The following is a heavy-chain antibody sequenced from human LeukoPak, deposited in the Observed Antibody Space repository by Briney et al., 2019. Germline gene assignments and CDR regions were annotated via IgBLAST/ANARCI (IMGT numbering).Heavy chain of an antibody. J-gene: IGHJ4*02. Sequence: GGSLRLSCAASGFTFSSYAMHWVRQAPGKGLEWVAVLSYDGSNKYYADSVKGRFTISRDNSKNTLYLQMYSLRAEDTAVYYCAKVEGASKASVYWGQGALVTVSS. CDR1: GFTFSSYA. CDR3: AKVEGASKASVY. V-gene: IGHV3-30-3*01. CDR2: LSYDGSNK. D-gene: IGHD1-1*01.